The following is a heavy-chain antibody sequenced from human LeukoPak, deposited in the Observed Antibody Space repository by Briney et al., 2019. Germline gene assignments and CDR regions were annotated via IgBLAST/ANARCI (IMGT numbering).Heavy chain of an antibody. J-gene: IGHJ3*02. CDR1: GGSFSGYY. CDR2: INHSGST. D-gene: IGHD5-12*01. CDR3: ARGLGYSGYELDAFDN. V-gene: IGHV4-34*01. Sequence: ASETLSLTCAVYGGSFSGYYWSWIRQPPGKGLEWIGEINHSGSTNYNPSLKSRVTISVDTSKNQFSLKLSSVTAADTAVYYCARGLGYSGYELDAFDNWGQGTMVTVSS.